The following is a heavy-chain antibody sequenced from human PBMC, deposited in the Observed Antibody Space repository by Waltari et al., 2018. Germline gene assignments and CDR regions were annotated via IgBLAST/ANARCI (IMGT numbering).Heavy chain of an antibody. J-gene: IGHJ4*02. V-gene: IGHV3-23*01. CDR1: GFTFSEYA. D-gene: IGHD6-25*01. CDR3: AKDPGFRPYYFDY. CDR2: ISGNGGRT. Sequence: EVQLLESGGGLAQPGGSLRLSCVASGFTFSEYAMGWVRQAPGQGLEWVSLISGNGGRTYYADSVEGRFTISRDNSKNTVDLLMKSLRVEDTAVYYCAKDPGFRPYYFDYWGQGTLVTVSS.